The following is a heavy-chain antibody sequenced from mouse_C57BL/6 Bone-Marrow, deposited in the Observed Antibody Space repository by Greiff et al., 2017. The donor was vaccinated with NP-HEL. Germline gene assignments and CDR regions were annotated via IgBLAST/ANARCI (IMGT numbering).Heavy chain of an antibody. V-gene: IGHV5-17*01. CDR2: ISSGSSTI. D-gene: IGHD4-1*01. CDR3: ARRWADY. Sequence: EVQLQESGGGLVKPGGSLKLSCAASGFTFSDYGMHWVRQAPEKGLEWVAYISSGSSTIYYADTVKGRFTISRDNARNTLFLQMASLRSEDTAMYYCARRWADYWGQGTTLTVSS. CDR1: GFTFSDYG. J-gene: IGHJ2*01.